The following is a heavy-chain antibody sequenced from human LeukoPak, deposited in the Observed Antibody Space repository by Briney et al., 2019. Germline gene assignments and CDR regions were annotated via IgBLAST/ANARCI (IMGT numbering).Heavy chain of an antibody. V-gene: IGHV4-39*01. Sequence: SETLSLTCTVSGCSISSSSYYWGWIRQPPGKGLEWIGSIYYSGRTYHNPSLRSRFTISVDTSKNQFSLKLSSVTAADTAVYYCARPAYGSGSLSAFDIWGQGTMVTVSS. CDR2: IYYSGRT. J-gene: IGHJ3*02. CDR1: GCSISSSSYY. CDR3: ARPAYGSGSLSAFDI. D-gene: IGHD3-10*01.